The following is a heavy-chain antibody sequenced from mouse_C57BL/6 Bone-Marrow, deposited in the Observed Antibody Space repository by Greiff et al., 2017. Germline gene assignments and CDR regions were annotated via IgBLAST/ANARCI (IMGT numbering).Heavy chain of an antibody. D-gene: IGHD2-5*01. CDR3: ARTYSNYWAY. V-gene: IGHV1-64*01. CDR1: GYTFTSYW. J-gene: IGHJ3*01. CDR2: IHPNSGST. Sequence: VKLQQPGAELVKPGASVKLSCKASGYTFTSYWMHWVKQRPGQGLEWIGMIHPNSGSTNYNEKFKSKATLTVDKSSSTAYMQLSSLTSEDSAVYYCARTYSNYWAYWGQGTLVTVSA.